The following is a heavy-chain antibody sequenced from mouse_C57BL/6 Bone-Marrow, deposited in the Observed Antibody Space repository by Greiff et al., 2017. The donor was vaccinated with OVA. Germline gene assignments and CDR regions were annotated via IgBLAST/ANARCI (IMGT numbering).Heavy chain of an antibody. Sequence: VQLQQSGAELVRPGASVTLSCKASGYTFTDYEMHWVKQTPVHGLEWIGAIDPETGGTASNQKFKGKAILTADKSSSTAYRELRSLTSEDSAVYYCTRGCYYGSSSAWFAYWGQGTLVTVSA. CDR1: GYTFTDYE. D-gene: IGHD1-1*01. CDR3: TRGCYYGSSSAWFAY. V-gene: IGHV1-15*01. CDR2: IDPETGGT. J-gene: IGHJ3*01.